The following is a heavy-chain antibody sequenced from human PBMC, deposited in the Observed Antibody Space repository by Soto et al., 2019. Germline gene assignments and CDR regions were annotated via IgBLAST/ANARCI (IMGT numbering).Heavy chain of an antibody. V-gene: IGHV3-9*01. Sequence: GGSLRLSCAASGFTFDDYAMHWVRQAPGKGLEWVSGISWNSGSIGYADSVEGRFTVSRDNAKNTLYLQMHSLRAEDTAMYYCASWGHIVPVSPTDFDHWGEGTLVTVSS. CDR1: GFTFDDYA. D-gene: IGHD2-21*01. J-gene: IGHJ4*02. CDR2: ISWNSGSI. CDR3: ASWGHIVPVSPTDFDH.